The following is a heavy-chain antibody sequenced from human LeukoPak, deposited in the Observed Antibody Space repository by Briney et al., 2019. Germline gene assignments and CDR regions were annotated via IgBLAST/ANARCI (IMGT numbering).Heavy chain of an antibody. CDR3: ARSTDLFYFDY. CDR1: GYTFTGYY. Sequence: ASVKVSCKASGYTFTGYYIHWMRQAPGQGLEWMGIINPRGGSTYYAQKFQGRVTMTRDTSTSTLYTELSSLRSEDTAAYYCARSTDLFYFDYWGQGTLVTVSS. V-gene: IGHV1-46*01. CDR2: INPRGGST. D-gene: IGHD3-3*01. J-gene: IGHJ4*02.